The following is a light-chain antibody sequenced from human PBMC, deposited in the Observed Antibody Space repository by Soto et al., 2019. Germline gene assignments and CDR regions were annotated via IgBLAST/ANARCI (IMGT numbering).Light chain of an antibody. CDR2: GVT. CDR1: HSDIGTYDY. V-gene: IGLV2-14*03. Sequence: QSALTQPTSVSGSPGQSISISCTRNHSDIGTYDYVSWYQQHPGRAPRLLIHGVTTRASGISDRFSASKSGLTASLTISGLQPEDEADYYCRSFTSNRIYVFGPGTKVTVL. CDR3: RSFTSNRIYV. J-gene: IGLJ1*01.